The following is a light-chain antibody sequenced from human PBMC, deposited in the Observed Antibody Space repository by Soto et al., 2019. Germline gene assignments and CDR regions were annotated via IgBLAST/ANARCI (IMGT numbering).Light chain of an antibody. Sequence: EIVLTQSPGTLPLSPGERATLSCRASQSVSSNFLAWYQEKPGQAPRLLIYGASTRATGIPARFSGSGSGTEFTLTISSLQSEDFAVYYCQQYNNWPRTFGQGTKVDIK. CDR2: GAS. V-gene: IGKV3-15*01. CDR1: QSVSSN. CDR3: QQYNNWPRT. J-gene: IGKJ1*01.